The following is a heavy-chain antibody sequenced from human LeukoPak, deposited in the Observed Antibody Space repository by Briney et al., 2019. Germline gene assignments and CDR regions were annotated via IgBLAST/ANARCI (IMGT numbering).Heavy chain of an antibody. J-gene: IGHJ3*02. CDR2: IIPIFGTA. CDR1: GGTLSSYA. CDR3: ARGSANFGVVSQGGKAFDI. D-gene: IGHD3-3*01. V-gene: IGHV1-69*13. Sequence: SVKVSCTASGGTLSSYAISWVRQAPGQGLEWMGGIIPIFGTANYAQKFQGRVTITADESTSTAYMELSSLRSEDTAVYYCARGSANFGVVSQGGKAFDIWGQGTMVTVSS.